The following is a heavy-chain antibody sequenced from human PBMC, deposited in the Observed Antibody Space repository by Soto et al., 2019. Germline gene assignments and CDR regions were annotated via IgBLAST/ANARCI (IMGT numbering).Heavy chain of an antibody. Sequence: SGTLSLTCAVYGGSFSGYYWSWIRQPPGKRLEWIGEINHSGSTNYNPSLKSRVTISVDTSKNQFSLKLSSVTAADTAVYYCARGRKNRLHYYYGSGSYSDFDYWGQRTLVTVSS. CDR3: ARGRKNRLHYYYGSGSYSDFDY. CDR1: GGSFSGYY. V-gene: IGHV4-34*01. CDR2: INHSGST. J-gene: IGHJ4*02. D-gene: IGHD3-10*01.